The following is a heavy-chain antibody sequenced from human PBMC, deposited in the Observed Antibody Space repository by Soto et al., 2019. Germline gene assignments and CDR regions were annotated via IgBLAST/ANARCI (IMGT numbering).Heavy chain of an antibody. D-gene: IGHD3-10*01. CDR2: IYYSGST. V-gene: IGHV4-31*03. CDR3: ARETVIIANFFDY. J-gene: IGHJ4*02. Sequence: QVQLQESGPGLVKPSQTLSLTCTVSGGSISSGGYYWSWIRQHPGKCLEWIGYIYYSGSTYYNPSLKSRVTISADTSKNQFSLKLSSVTAADTAVYYCARETVIIANFFDYWGQGTLVTVSS. CDR1: GGSISSGGYY.